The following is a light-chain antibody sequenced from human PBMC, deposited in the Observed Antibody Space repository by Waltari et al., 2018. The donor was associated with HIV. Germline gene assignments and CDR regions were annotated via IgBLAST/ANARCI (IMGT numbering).Light chain of an antibody. CDR2: QGT. CDR3: QAWDTSTASVV. CDR1: KLWNKY. Sequence: SYDLTQPPSVSGSPGQTASIPCSGDKLWNKYACWYHQKAGQSPVLVIYQGTKRHSGIAYRFSGPTSGNAASLTISGPQALEEANYYCQAWDTSTASVVFGGGTKLTVL. V-gene: IGLV3-1*01. J-gene: IGLJ2*01.